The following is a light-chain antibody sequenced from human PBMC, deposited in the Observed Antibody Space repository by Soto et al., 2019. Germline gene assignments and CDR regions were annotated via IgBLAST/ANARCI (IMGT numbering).Light chain of an antibody. CDR3: QDYGTSAPWT. CDR1: QNIRGNE. V-gene: IGKV3-20*01. CDR2: RVS. J-gene: IGKJ1*01. Sequence: EVVLTKSPGTLSLSPGERATLSCRASQNIRGNELAWYQQKPGQAPRLLIYRVSSRATGIPDRFSGRGSGTDFTLTISRLEPEDFAVYYCQDYGTSAPWTFGKGTKVEIK.